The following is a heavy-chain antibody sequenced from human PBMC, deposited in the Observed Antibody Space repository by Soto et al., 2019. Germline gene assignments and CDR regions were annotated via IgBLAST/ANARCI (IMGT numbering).Heavy chain of an antibody. CDR2: ISTSGTTI. CDR1: GFTFTDYY. Sequence: QVQLVESGGGLVKPGGSLRLSCAASGFTFTDYYISWIRQAPGKGLEWLSYISTSGTTISYAASVKGRFTISRDNAKKSVYLQMNGLRVEDTAVYYCARSLLWFGEGGMDVWGQGTRVTVSS. V-gene: IGHV3-11*01. J-gene: IGHJ6*02. D-gene: IGHD3-10*01. CDR3: ARSLLWFGEGGMDV.